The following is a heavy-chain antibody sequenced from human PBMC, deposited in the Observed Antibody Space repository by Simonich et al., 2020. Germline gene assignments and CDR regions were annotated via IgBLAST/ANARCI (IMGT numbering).Heavy chain of an antibody. CDR3: ARHDRWLQFYFDY. J-gene: IGHJ4*02. D-gene: IGHD5-12*01. CDR1: GGTVSSYY. CDR2: IYYSGRT. Sequence: QVQLQESGPGLVKHSETLSLTCTASGGTVSSYYWSWIRQPPGRGLGWIGYIYYSGRTNYNPSLKCRVTISVDTSKNQCSLKLSSVTAADTAVYYCARHDRWLQFYFDYWGQGTLVTVSS. V-gene: IGHV4-59*08.